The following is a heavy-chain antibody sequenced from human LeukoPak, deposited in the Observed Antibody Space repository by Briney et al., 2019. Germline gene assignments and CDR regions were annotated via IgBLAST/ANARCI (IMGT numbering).Heavy chain of an antibody. CDR3: AKDSQLGFDY. CDR1: GFTFSSYG. V-gene: IGHV3-30*18. CDR2: ISYDGSNK. D-gene: IGHD1-1*01. J-gene: IGHJ4*02. Sequence: GGSLRLSCAASGFTFSSYGMHWVRQAPGKGLEWVAVISYDGSNKYYADSVKGRFTLSRDNSKNTLYLQMNSLRAEDTAVYYCAKDSQLGFDYWGQGTLVTVSS.